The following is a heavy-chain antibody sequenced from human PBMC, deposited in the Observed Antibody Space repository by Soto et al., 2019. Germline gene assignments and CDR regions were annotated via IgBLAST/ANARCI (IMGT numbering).Heavy chain of an antibody. J-gene: IGHJ4*02. D-gene: IGHD3-10*01. V-gene: IGHV3-15*07. CDR3: TSRIITTNDN. CDR1: GFPFTTVW. Sequence: EVQLVESGGGLVKPGESLRLSCVASGFPFTTVWMNWVRQAPGKGPEWLGRVKTKAEGATTDYAAPAKGRFTILRDDSINTVYLQMTSLRIEDTALYYCTSRIITTNDNWGQGTLVTVSS. CDR2: VKTKAEGATT.